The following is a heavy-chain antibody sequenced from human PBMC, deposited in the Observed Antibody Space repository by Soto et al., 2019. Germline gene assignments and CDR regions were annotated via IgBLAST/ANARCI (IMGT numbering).Heavy chain of an antibody. CDR3: ARDQLRGYDYYYYYGMDV. CDR2: INPNSGRT. D-gene: IGHD5-12*01. V-gene: IGHV1-2*04. Sequence: QVQLVQSGAEVKKPGASVKVSCKASGYTFTGYYMHWVRQAPGQGLEWMGWINPNSGRTNYAQKFQGWVTMTRDTSISTAYMELSRLRSDDTAVYSCARDQLRGYDYYYYYGMDVWGQGTTVTVSS. J-gene: IGHJ6*02. CDR1: GYTFTGYY.